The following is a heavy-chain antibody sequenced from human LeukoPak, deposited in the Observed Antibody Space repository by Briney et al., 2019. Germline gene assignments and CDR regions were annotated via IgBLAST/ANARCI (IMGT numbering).Heavy chain of an antibody. CDR1: GYSISSGYY. CDR3: ASTLRGYSYGPIDY. Sequence: SETLSLTCTVSGYSISSGYYWGWIRQPPGKGLEWIGSIYHSGSTYYNPSLKSRVTIPVDTSKNQFSLKLSSVTAADTAVYYCASTLRGYSYGPIDYWGQGTLVTVSS. CDR2: IYHSGST. J-gene: IGHJ4*02. V-gene: IGHV4-38-2*02. D-gene: IGHD5-18*01.